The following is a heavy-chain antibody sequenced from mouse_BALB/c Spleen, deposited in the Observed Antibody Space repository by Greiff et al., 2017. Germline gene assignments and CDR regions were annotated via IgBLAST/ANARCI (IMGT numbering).Heavy chain of an antibody. Sequence: QVQLKESGAELVRPGVSVKISCKGSGYTFTDYAMHWVKQSHAKSLEWIGVISTYYGDASYNQKFKGKATMTVDKSSSTAYMELARLTSEDSAIYYCARLSYGNYSWFAYWGQGTLVTVSA. D-gene: IGHD2-1*01. V-gene: IGHV1S137*01. CDR1: GYTFTDYA. CDR3: ARLSYGNYSWFAY. CDR2: ISTYYGDA. J-gene: IGHJ3*01.